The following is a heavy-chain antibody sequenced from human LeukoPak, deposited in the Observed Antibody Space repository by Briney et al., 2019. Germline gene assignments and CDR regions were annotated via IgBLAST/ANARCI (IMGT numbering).Heavy chain of an antibody. CDR2: IYSGGST. J-gene: IGHJ3*02. V-gene: IGHV3-66*02. CDR3: ARDVRLTDSSGYYPDAFDI. D-gene: IGHD3-22*01. CDR1: GFTVSSNY. Sequence: SGGSLRLSCAASGFTVSSNYMSWVRQAPGKGLEWVSVIYSGGSTYYADSVKGRFTISRDNSKNTLYLQMSSLRAEDTAVYYCARDVRLTDSSGYYPDAFDIWGQGTMVTVSS.